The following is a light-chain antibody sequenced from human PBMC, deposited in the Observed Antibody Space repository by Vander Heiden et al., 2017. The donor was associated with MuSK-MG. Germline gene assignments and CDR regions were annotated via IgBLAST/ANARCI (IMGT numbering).Light chain of an antibody. V-gene: IGKV3-11*01. CDR3: QQCSSWPLT. CDR1: QSISNS. Sequence: EIVLTQSPATLSLSPGERATLSCRASQSISNSLAWYQKKPGQAPRLLIYDASNRATGIPARFSGSGSGTDFTLTISDLAPEDFAVYYCQQCSSWPLTFGGGTTVEI. CDR2: DAS. J-gene: IGKJ4*01.